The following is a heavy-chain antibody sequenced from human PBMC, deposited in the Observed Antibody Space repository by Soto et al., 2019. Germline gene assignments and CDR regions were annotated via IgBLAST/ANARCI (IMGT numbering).Heavy chain of an antibody. V-gene: IGHV3-23*01. J-gene: IGHJ4*02. Sequence: EVQLLESGGGLVQPGGSLRLSCVTSGFTFSSYAMSWVRQAPGKGLEWVAGISGSGDNTYYADSVKGRFTISRDNSKNTLYLQMDGLRAEDTAVYYCAKGGIWGVTWGHPNYGGQGTLVTVSS. CDR2: ISGSGDNT. CDR3: AKGGIWGVTWGHPNY. CDR1: GFTFSSYA. D-gene: IGHD3-10*01.